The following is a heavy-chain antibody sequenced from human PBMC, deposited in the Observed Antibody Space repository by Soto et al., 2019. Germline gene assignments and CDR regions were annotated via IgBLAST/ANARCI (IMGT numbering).Heavy chain of an antibody. CDR3: ARDRAHIYGFDP. D-gene: IGHD2-21*01. CDR2: ISGHIGNT. J-gene: IGHJ5*02. V-gene: IGHV1-18*01. Sequence: QIQLVQSEAEVREPGASVKVSCKGSGYSFSNYGVAWVRQAPGEGLEWMGWISGHIGNTNYAEKFQGRVSMTTDTFTTTAYMELRNLRSDDTAVYYCARDRAHIYGFDPWGQGTLVTVSS. CDR1: GYSFSNYG.